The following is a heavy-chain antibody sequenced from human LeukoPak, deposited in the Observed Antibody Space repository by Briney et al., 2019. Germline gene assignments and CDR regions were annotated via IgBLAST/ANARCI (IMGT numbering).Heavy chain of an antibody. CDR3: ARSLRSRIRFFDY. CDR2: INHSGST. D-gene: IGHD3-3*01. J-gene: IGHJ4*02. V-gene: IGHV4-34*01. Sequence: PSENLSLTCAVYGGSFSGYYWSWIRQPPGKGLEWIGEINHSGSTNYNPSLKSRVTISVDTSKNQFSLKLSSVTAADTAVYYCARSLRSRIRFFDYWGQGTLVTVSS. CDR1: GGSFSGYY.